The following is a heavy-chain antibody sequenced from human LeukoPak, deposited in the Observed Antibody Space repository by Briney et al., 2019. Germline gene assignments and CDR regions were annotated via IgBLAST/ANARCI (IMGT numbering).Heavy chain of an antibody. V-gene: IGHV4-34*01. D-gene: IGHD3-22*01. Sequence: SETLSLTCAVYGGSFSGYYWSWIRQPPGKGLEWIGEINHSGSTNYNPSLKSRVTISVDTSNNQFSLKLKSVSAADAAVYYCARGGQSYYDSSGSTDFDYWGQGTLVTVSS. CDR3: ARGGQSYYDSSGSTDFDY. CDR2: INHSGST. J-gene: IGHJ4*02. CDR1: GGSFSGYY.